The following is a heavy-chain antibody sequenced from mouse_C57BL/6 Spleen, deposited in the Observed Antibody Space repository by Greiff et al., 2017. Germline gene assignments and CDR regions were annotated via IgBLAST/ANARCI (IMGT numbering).Heavy chain of an antibody. J-gene: IGHJ4*01. CDR1: GYTFTDYY. Sequence: EVQLQQSGPELVKPGASVKMSCKASGYTFTDYYMDWVKQSPGKSLEWIGDINPNSGGTSYNQKFKGKATLTVDKSSNTAYMELRSLTSEDTAVYYCARYPHYGNNYAMDYWGQGTSVTVSS. CDR2: INPNSGGT. V-gene: IGHV1-18*01. CDR3: ARYPHYGNNYAMDY. D-gene: IGHD2-1*01.